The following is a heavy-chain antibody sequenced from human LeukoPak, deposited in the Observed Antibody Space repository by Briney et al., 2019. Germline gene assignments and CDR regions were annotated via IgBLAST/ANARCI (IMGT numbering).Heavy chain of an antibody. Sequence: SETLSLTCAVYGGSFSSYYWSWVRQPPGKGLEWIGYIYYSGSTNYNPSLKSRVTISVDTSKNQFSLKLSSVTAADTAVYYCARDYYDSSGFDPWGQGTLVTVSS. D-gene: IGHD3-22*01. CDR2: IYYSGST. CDR1: GGSFSSYY. J-gene: IGHJ5*02. V-gene: IGHV4-59*01. CDR3: ARDYYDSSGFDP.